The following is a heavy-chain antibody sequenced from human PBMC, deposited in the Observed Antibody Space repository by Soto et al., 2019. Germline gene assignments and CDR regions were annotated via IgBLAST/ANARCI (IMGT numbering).Heavy chain of an antibody. CDR3: ARDDVLDDYGSGSST. V-gene: IGHV1-69*13. Sequence: SVKVSCKASGGTFSSYAISWVRQAPGQGLEWMGGSIPIFGTANYAQKFQGRVTITADESTTTAFMELSRLRSEDTAVYYCARDDVLDDYGSGSSTWGQGTLVTVSS. CDR2: SIPIFGTA. J-gene: IGHJ4*02. CDR1: GGTFSSYA. D-gene: IGHD3-10*01.